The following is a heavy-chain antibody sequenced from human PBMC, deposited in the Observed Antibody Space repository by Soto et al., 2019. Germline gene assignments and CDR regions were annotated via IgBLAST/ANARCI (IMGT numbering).Heavy chain of an antibody. CDR3: ARGLRSVLDY. CDR1: GFIFSNFG. D-gene: IGHD6-6*01. V-gene: IGHV3-33*01. Sequence: GGSLRLSCVASGFIFSNFGMHWVRQAPGKGLEWVAVISSDEKIKQYADSVRGRIAISRDNSKNTLYLQMTSLRAEDTAIYYCARGLRSVLDYWGQGTLVTVSS. J-gene: IGHJ4*02. CDR2: ISSDEKIK.